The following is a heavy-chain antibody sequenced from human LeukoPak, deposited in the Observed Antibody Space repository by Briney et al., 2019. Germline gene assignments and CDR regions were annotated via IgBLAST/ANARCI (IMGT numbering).Heavy chain of an antibody. D-gene: IGHD1-26*01. J-gene: IGHJ4*02. V-gene: IGHV4-39*07. CDR2: IYYSGST. Sequence: SETLSLTCTVSGGSISSSSYYWGWIRQPPGKGLEWIGSIYYSGSTYYNPSLKSRVTISVDTSKNQFSLKLSSVTAADTAVYYCARLVGAHELWLYYFDYWGQGTLVTVSS. CDR3: ARLVGAHELWLYYFDY. CDR1: GGSISSSSYY.